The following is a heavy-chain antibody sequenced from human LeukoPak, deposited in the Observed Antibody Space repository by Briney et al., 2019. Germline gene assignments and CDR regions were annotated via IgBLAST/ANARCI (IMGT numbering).Heavy chain of an antibody. CDR3: AKDLNPYESSGYYDY. CDR2: IYRDGTT. D-gene: IGHD3-22*01. Sequence: PGGSLRLSCAASGFTASRNYMSWVRQAPGKGLEWVSVIYRDGTTYYADSVKGRFTISRDNSKNTLYLQMNSLRAEDTAVYYCAKDLNPYESSGYYDYWGQGTLVTVSS. V-gene: IGHV3-53*01. J-gene: IGHJ4*02. CDR1: GFTASRNY.